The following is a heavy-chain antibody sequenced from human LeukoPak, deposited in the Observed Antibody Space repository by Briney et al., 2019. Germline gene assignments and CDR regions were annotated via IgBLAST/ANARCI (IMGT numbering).Heavy chain of an antibody. D-gene: IGHD3-10*01. J-gene: IGHJ6*02. CDR3: ARPYYCTSGADYCYGMDV. V-gene: IGHV3-30*14. Sequence: GGSLRLSCVASGFTFSGYAMHWVRQAPGKGLEWVAVISYDGSNKYYADSVKGRFTISRDNSKNTLYLQMNSLRAEDTAAYYCARPYYCTSGADYCYGMDVWGQGTTVTVSS. CDR1: GFTFSGYA. CDR2: ISYDGSNK.